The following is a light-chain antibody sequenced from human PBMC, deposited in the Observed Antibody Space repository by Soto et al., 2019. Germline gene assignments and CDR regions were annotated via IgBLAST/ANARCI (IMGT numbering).Light chain of an antibody. Sequence: EIVLTQSPGTLSLSPGERATLSCRASQSVSSSYLAWYQQKPGQAPRLLIYGASSRATGIPDRFSGSGSGTEFTLTISSLEPEDFAVYYCQQYGSSPLTFGGGPKVEIK. J-gene: IGKJ4*01. V-gene: IGKV3-20*01. CDR3: QQYGSSPLT. CDR1: QSVSSSY. CDR2: GAS.